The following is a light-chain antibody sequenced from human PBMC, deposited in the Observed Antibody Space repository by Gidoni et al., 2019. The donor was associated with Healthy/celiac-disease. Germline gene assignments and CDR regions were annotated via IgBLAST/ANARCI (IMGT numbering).Light chain of an antibody. J-gene: IGKJ4*01. Sequence: EIVFTTPPGTPSLAPGERATLSCRASQSVSSSYLAWYQQKPGQAPRLLIYGAASRATGIPDRFSGSGSGTDFTLTISRLEPEDFAVYYCQQYGSSPLTFGGGTKVEIK. V-gene: IGKV3-20*01. CDR2: GAA. CDR1: QSVSSSY. CDR3: QQYGSSPLT.